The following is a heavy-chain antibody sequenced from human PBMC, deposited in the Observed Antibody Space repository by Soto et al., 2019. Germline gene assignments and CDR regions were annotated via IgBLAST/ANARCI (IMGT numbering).Heavy chain of an antibody. J-gene: IGHJ5*02. V-gene: IGHV4-59*01. CDR3: AKTSTAANRNWFDP. Sequence: SETLSLTCSVSGGSISGFYWSWIRQSPGKGLEWIAYIYSSGSTNYNPSLKSRATISVDTSKNHFSLKLTSVTAADTAVYYCAKTSTAANRNWFDPWGQGTLVTSPQ. CDR1: GGSISGFY. D-gene: IGHD6-13*01. CDR2: IYSSGST.